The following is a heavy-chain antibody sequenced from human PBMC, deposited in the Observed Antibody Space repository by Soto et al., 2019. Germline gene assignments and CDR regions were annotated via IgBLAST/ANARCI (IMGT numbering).Heavy chain of an antibody. CDR2: IIPILGIA. V-gene: IGHV1-69*02. CDR1: GGTFSSYT. J-gene: IGHJ4*02. CDR3: ARGVVSHNYYFEY. D-gene: IGHD3-3*01. Sequence: QVQLVQSGAEVKKPGSSVKVSCKASGGTFSSYTISWVRQAPGQGLEWMGRIIPILGIANYAQKFQGRVTITADKSTSTAYMELSSLRSEDTAVYYCARGVVSHNYYFEYWGQGTLVTVSS.